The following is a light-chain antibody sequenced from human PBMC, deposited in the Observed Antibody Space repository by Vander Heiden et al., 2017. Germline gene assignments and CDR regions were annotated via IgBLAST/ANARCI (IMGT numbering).Light chain of an antibody. CDR1: QDISTH. CDR3: QQYNSYPFT. CDR2: AAS. J-gene: IGKJ2*01. Sequence: DVQVTQSPSSLSASVGDRLSIPCRASQDISTHLAWFQQKPGKAPRSLIYAASTLQSGVPSRFSGSGSGADFTLTISYLQPEDFATYFCQQYNSYPFTFGQGTKLEI. V-gene: IGKV1-16*01.